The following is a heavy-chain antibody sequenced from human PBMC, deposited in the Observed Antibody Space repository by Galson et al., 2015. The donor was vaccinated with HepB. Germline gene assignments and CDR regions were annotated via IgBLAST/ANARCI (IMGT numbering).Heavy chain of an antibody. Sequence: SVKVSCKASGYTFTSYYMHWVRQAPGQGLEWMGIINPSGGSTSYAQKFQGRVTMTRDTSTSTVYMELSSLRSEDTAVYYCAREQGSSFYSDYFDYWGQGTLVTVSS. CDR3: AREQGSSFYSDYFDY. CDR2: INPSGGST. J-gene: IGHJ4*02. CDR1: GYTFTSYY. D-gene: IGHD6-13*01. V-gene: IGHV1-46*03.